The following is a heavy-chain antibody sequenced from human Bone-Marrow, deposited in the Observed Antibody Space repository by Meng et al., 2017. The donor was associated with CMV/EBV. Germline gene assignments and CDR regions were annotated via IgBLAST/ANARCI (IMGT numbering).Heavy chain of an antibody. V-gene: IGHV3-7*01. CDR2: IKQDGSEK. D-gene: IGHD2-2*01. Sequence: GGSLRLSCAASGFTFSSYWMSWVRQAPGKGLEWVANIKQDGSEKYYVDSVKGRFTISRDNAKNSLYLQMNSLRAEDTAVYYCARDLMLDQLLSGYYYYGMDVWGQGTTVTVSS. CDR3: ARDLMLDQLLSGYYYYGMDV. J-gene: IGHJ6*02. CDR1: GFTFSSYW.